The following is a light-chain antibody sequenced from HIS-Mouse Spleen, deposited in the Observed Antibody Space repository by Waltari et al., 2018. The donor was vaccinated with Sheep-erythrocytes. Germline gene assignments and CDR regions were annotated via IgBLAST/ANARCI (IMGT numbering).Light chain of an antibody. V-gene: IGLV2-23*01. Sequence: QSALTQPASVSGSPGQSITISCTGTSSAVGSYNFVSWYQQHPGKAPKPMIHECSKRHSGVSNRFSGSKSGNTASLTISGLQAEDESDYYCCSYAGSSTPWVFGGGTKLTVL. CDR2: ECS. CDR1: SSAVGSYNF. J-gene: IGLJ3*02. CDR3: CSYAGSSTPWV.